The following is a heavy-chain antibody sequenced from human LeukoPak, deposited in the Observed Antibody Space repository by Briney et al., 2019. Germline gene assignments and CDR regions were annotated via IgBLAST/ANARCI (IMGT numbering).Heavy chain of an antibody. Sequence: SETLSLTCTVSGGSISSYYWSWIRQPPGKGLEWIGYIYYSGSTNYNPSLKSRVTISVDTSKNQFSLKLSSVTAADTAVYYRARVEGYSYGYYYFDYWGQGTLVTVSS. V-gene: IGHV4-59*01. CDR2: IYYSGST. CDR3: ARVEGYSYGYYYFDY. CDR1: GGSISSYY. J-gene: IGHJ4*02. D-gene: IGHD5-18*01.